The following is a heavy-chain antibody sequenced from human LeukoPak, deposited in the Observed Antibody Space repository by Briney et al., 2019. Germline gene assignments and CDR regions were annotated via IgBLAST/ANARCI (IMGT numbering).Heavy chain of an antibody. CDR2: INQDGTEK. CDR1: GFSFTTYW. CDR3: AKLAKYFYGSETFYFFEH. V-gene: IGHV3-7*01. D-gene: IGHD3-10*01. Sequence: GGSLRHACAASGFSFTTYWMSWVRQAPWKGLESVANINQDGTEKYYVDSVKGRFTISRDNGKNSLYLQMNSLRVEDTAVYYCAKLAKYFYGSETFYFFEHWGQGTPVTASS. J-gene: IGHJ4*02.